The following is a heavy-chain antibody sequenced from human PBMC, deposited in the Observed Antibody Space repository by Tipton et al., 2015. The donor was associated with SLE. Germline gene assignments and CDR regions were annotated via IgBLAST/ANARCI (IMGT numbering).Heavy chain of an antibody. D-gene: IGHD2-15*01. Sequence: QLVQSGGGVVQPGRSLRLSCAASGFTFSSYAMHWVRQAPGKGLEWVAVISYDGSNKYYADSVKGRFTISRDNAKNSLYLQMNSLRAEDTAVYYCASGIARLDYWGQGTLVTVSS. J-gene: IGHJ4*02. CDR2: ISYDGSNK. CDR1: GFTFSSYA. V-gene: IGHV3-30*04. CDR3: ASGIARLDY.